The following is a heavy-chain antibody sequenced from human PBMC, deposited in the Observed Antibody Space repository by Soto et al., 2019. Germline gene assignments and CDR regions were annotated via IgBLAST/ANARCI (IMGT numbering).Heavy chain of an antibody. V-gene: IGHV1-2*02. CDR1: GYTFIDYY. CDR3: ARGFYDSSGFFYAGWFGP. Sequence: QVHLVQSGAEVKKPGASVNVSCKASGYTFIDYYSHWLRQAPGQGPEWMGWIIPKSGDTKYSEKFQGRGAMTRDTSINTAYMEMTSLRSDDTAVYYCARGFYDSSGFFYAGWFGPWGQGTLVTVSS. CDR2: IIPKSGDT. D-gene: IGHD3-22*01. J-gene: IGHJ5*02.